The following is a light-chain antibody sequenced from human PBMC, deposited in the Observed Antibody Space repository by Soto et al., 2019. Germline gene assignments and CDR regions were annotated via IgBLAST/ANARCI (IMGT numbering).Light chain of an antibody. CDR1: QSITSY. V-gene: IGKV1-39*01. CDR3: QQSYSIPHT. Sequence: DIQMTQSPSSLSASVGDRVAITCRASQSITSYLNWYQQKPGKAPKLLIYAASSLQGGVPSRFSGSGSGTDFTLTISSLQPEDYATYFCQQSYSIPHTFGRGTKVEI. CDR2: AAS. J-gene: IGKJ1*01.